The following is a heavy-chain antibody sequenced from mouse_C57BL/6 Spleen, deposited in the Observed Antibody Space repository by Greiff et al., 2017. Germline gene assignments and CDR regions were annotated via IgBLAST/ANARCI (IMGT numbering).Heavy chain of an antibody. CDR1: GFSLTSYG. D-gene: IGHD2-10*01. CDR3: ARKAYYGNYGVFMDY. V-gene: IGHV2-2*01. Sequence: VMLVESGPGLVQPSQSLSITCTVSGFSLTSYGVHWVRQSPGKGLEWLGVIWSGGSTDYNAAFISRLSISKDNSKSQVFFKMNSLQADDTAIYYCARKAYYGNYGVFMDYWGQGTSVTVSS. J-gene: IGHJ4*01. CDR2: IWSGGST.